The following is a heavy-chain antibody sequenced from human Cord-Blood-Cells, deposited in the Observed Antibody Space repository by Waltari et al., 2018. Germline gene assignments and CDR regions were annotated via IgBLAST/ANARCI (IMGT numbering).Heavy chain of an antibody. Sequence: QLQLQESGPGLVKPSETLSLTCTVPGGSIRSSSYYWGWIRQPLGTGLAWIGSIYYSGSTYYNPSLKSRVTISVDTSKNQFSLKLSSVTAADTAVYYCARQYSSSSRYFDYWGQGTLVTVSS. D-gene: IGHD6-6*01. CDR3: ARQYSSSSRYFDY. CDR2: IYYSGST. J-gene: IGHJ4*02. V-gene: IGHV4-39*01. CDR1: GGSIRSSSYY.